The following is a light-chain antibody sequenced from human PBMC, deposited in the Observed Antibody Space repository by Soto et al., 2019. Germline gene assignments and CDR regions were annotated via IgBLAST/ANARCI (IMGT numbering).Light chain of an antibody. CDR3: QQSYSTPRT. Sequence: DIRVTQSPASLSASVGDRVTITCRASQSISNYLNWYQQKPGKAPKFLIYAASSLQSGVPSRFSGSGSGTDFTLTISSLHPEDFATYYCQQSYSTPRTFGQGTKVDIK. V-gene: IGKV1-39*01. CDR1: QSISNY. J-gene: IGKJ1*01. CDR2: AAS.